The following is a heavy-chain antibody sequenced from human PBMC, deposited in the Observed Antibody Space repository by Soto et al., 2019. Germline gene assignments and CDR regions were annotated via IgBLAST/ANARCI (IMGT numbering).Heavy chain of an antibody. CDR2: INHSGST. D-gene: IGHD2-15*01. Sequence: SETLSLTCAVYGGSFSGYYCSWIRQPPGKGLEWIGEINHSGSTNYNPSLKSRVTISVDTSKNQFSLKLSSVTAADTAVYYCASGASRGRNYYYYYGMDVWGQGTTVTVSS. CDR1: GGSFSGYY. V-gene: IGHV4-34*01. CDR3: ASGASRGRNYYYYYGMDV. J-gene: IGHJ6*02.